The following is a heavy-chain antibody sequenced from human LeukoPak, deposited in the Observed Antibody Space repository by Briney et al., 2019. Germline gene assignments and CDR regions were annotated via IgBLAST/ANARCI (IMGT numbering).Heavy chain of an antibody. Sequence: SETLSLTCTVSGGSISSYYWSWIRQPAGKGLEWIGRIYTSGSTNYTPSLKSRVTMSVDTSKNQFSLKLSSVTAADTAVYYCAREEIAAAGMYYGMDVWGQGTTVTVSS. J-gene: IGHJ6*02. CDR3: AREEIAAAGMYYGMDV. V-gene: IGHV4-4*07. CDR1: GGSISSYY. D-gene: IGHD6-13*01. CDR2: IYTSGST.